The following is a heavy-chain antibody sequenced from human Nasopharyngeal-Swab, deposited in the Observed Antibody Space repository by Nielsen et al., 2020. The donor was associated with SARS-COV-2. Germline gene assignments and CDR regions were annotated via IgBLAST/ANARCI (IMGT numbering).Heavy chain of an antibody. CDR2: SRSKGNSYAT. CDR1: GFTFSDSA. D-gene: IGHD2-15*01. J-gene: IGHJ4*02. CDR3: TRCGGSCYTGKDY. V-gene: IGHV3-73*01. Sequence: GASLKISCAASGFTFSDSAIHWVRQASGKGLEWVGSSRSKGNSYATAYAASVKGRFTISRDDSKNTAYLQMNSLITEDTAVYYCTRCGGSCYTGKDYWGQGTLVTVSS.